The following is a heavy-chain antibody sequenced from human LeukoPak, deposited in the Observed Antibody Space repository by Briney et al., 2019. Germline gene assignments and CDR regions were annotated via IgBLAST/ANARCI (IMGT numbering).Heavy chain of an antibody. J-gene: IGHJ5*02. Sequence: ASVKVSCKASGYTFTGYYMHWVRQAPGQGLEWMGWIKPNSGGTKYAQKFQGRVTMTRDTSISTAYMELSRLRSDDTAVYYCARGGYDILTGYLNWFDPWGQRTLVTVSS. CDR2: IKPNSGGT. CDR1: GYTFTGYY. V-gene: IGHV1-2*02. D-gene: IGHD3-9*01. CDR3: ARGGYDILTGYLNWFDP.